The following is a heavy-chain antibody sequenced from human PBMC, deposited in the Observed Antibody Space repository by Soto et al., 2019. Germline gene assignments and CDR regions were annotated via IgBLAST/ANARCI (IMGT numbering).Heavy chain of an antibody. J-gene: IGHJ2*01. Sequence: KPSETLSLTCTVSGGSIISGDYYWIWIRQPPGKGLEWIGYIYYSGNTYYNPSLKSRVTISVDTSKNQFSLKPSSVTAADTAIYYCARMSYYYDKWYFDLWGRGTLVTVSS. CDR1: GGSIISGDYY. V-gene: IGHV4-30-4*01. D-gene: IGHD3-22*01. CDR3: ARMSYYYDKWYFDL. CDR2: IYYSGNT.